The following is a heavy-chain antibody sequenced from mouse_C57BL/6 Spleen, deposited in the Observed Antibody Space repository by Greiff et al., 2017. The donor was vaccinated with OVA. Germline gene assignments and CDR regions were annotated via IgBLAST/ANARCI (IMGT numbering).Heavy chain of an antibody. V-gene: IGHV1-7*01. Sequence: VQLQQSGAELAKPGASVKLSCKASGYTFTTYWMHWVKQRPGQGLEWIGYIHPSSGYTKYNQKFKDKATLTADKSSSTAYMQLSSLTYEHSAVYYGASSFYYGSRDWYFDVWGTGTTVTVSS. CDR1: GYTFTTYW. CDR2: IHPSSGYT. D-gene: IGHD1-1*01. CDR3: ASSFYYGSRDWYFDV. J-gene: IGHJ1*03.